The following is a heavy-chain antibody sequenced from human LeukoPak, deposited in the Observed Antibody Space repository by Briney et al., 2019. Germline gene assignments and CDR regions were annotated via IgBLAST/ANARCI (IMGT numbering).Heavy chain of an antibody. J-gene: IGHJ4*02. CDR3: ARLSGLAVAPIDY. V-gene: IGHV4-39*01. CDR2: IYYSGSI. Sequence: SETLSLTCTVSGGSISSSSYYWGWIRQPPGKGLEWIGSIYYSGSIYYNPSLKSRVTISVDTSKNQFSLKLSSVTAADTAVYYCARLSGLAVAPIDYWGQGTLVTVSS. CDR1: GGSISSSSYY. D-gene: IGHD6-19*01.